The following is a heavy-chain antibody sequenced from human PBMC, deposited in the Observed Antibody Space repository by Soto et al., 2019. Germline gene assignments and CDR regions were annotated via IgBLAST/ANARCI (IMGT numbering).Heavy chain of an antibody. V-gene: IGHV5-10-1*01. D-gene: IGHD3-22*01. CDR2: IDPSDSYT. J-gene: IGHJ5*02. Sequence: GESLKISCKGSGYSFTSYWISWVRQMPGKGLEWMGRIDPSDSYTNYSPSFQGHVTISADKSISTAYLQWSSLKASDTAMSYCARRILYYYDSSGYYLNWFDPCSQGTLVIVSS. CDR3: ARRILYYYDSSGYYLNWFDP. CDR1: GYSFTSYW.